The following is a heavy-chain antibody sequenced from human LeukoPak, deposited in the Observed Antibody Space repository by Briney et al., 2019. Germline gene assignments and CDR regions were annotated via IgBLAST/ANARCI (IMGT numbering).Heavy chain of an antibody. Sequence: ASVKVSCKASGYTFTSYGISWVRQAPGQGLEWMGWISAYNGNTNYAQKLQGRVTMTTDTSTSTAYMEQRSLRSDDTAVYYCARGSEGSGWHTYYYYGMDVWGQGTTVTVSS. V-gene: IGHV1-18*01. CDR1: GYTFTSYG. J-gene: IGHJ6*02. CDR2: ISAYNGNT. D-gene: IGHD6-19*01. CDR3: ARGSEGSGWHTYYYYGMDV.